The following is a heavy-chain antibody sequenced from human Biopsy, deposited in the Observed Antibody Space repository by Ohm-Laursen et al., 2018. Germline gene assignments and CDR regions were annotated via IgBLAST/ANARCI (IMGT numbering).Heavy chain of an antibody. D-gene: IGHD2-15*01. CDR3: ARARDDFVVVPAAFFDF. J-gene: IGHJ4*02. CDR1: GFTFSDHH. Sequence: SLRLSCAASGFTFSDHHMAWVRQAPGKGLEWLSYISSSGATIKYADSVKGRFTISRDNAKNSLYLRMNSLRAEDTAVYFCARARDDFVVVPAAFFDFWGQGTLVTGSS. CDR2: ISSSGATI. V-gene: IGHV3-11*01.